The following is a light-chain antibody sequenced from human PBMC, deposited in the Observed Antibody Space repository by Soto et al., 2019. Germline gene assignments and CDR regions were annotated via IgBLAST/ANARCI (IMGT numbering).Light chain of an antibody. CDR2: VAS. Sequence: DIQMTQSPSSLTASEGDRVTITCRASQSIRSYLNWYQQKPGKAPNIVIYVASSLQSGVPSRFSGRGSGTDFTLTLSSLQPEDFATYYCKQSYSAPYTFGQGTKLEIK. CDR1: QSIRSY. J-gene: IGKJ2*01. V-gene: IGKV1-39*01. CDR3: KQSYSAPYT.